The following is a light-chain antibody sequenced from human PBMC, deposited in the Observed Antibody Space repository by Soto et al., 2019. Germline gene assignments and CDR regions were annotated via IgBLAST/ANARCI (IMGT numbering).Light chain of an antibody. CDR1: QSISTW. V-gene: IGKV1-5*03. Sequence: DIQMTQSPSTLSASVGDRVTITCRASQSISTWLAWYQQKPGKAPKPLIYKASSLEGGVPSRFGGSGSGTLFNITISSLHPDDFATYYCQQYNTYPLTFGGGTKVDIK. CDR2: KAS. J-gene: IGKJ4*01. CDR3: QQYNTYPLT.